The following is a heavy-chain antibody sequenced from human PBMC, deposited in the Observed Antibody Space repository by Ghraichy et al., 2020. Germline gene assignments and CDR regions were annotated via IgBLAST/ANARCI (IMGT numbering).Heavy chain of an antibody. CDR1: GFTFSDHY. V-gene: IGHV3-72*01. CDR3: ARASMYSSGWYFDY. CDR2: TRNKANSYTT. D-gene: IGHD6-19*01. Sequence: GGSLRLSCAASGFTFSDHYMDWVRQAPGKGLEWVGRTRNKANSYTTEYAASVRGRFTISRDDSKNSLYLQMNSLKTEDTAVYYCARASMYSSGWYFDYWGQGTLVTVSS. J-gene: IGHJ4*02.